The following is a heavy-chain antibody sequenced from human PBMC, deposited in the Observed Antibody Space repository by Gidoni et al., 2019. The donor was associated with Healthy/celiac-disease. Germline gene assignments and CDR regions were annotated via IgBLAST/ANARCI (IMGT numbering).Heavy chain of an antibody. CDR2: IYYSGST. CDR1: GGSISSGYYY. D-gene: IGHD3-10*01. J-gene: IGHJ3*02. Sequence: QVQLQESGPGLVKPSQTLSPTCPVSGGSISSGYYYWSWIRQPPGKGLEWIGYIYYSGSTYYNPSLKSRVTISVDTSKNQFSLKLSSVTAADTAVYYCARVNSGNALGDAFDIWGQGTMVTVSS. V-gene: IGHV4-30-4*01. CDR3: ARVNSGNALGDAFDI.